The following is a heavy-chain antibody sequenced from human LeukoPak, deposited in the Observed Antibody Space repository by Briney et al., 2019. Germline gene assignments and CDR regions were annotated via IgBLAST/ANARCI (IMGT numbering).Heavy chain of an antibody. CDR1: GFTFRTYA. J-gene: IGHJ4*02. CDR3: ARDRPTGASRVFVVE. D-gene: IGHD2-15*01. V-gene: IGHV3-21*01. CDR2: MSSGSSYI. Sequence: EESLRLSCTASGFTFRTYAMTWVRQAPGKGLEWISSMSSGSSYIYYADSVRGRFTISRDNAKHSLSLEMNNLRAEDTAMYYCARDRPTGASRVFVVEWGQGTLVTVSS.